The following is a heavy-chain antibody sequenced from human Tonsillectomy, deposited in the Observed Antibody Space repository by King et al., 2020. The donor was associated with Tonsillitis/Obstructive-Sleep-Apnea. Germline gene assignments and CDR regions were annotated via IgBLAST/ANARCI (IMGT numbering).Heavy chain of an antibody. J-gene: IGHJ5*02. V-gene: IGHV4-59*01. CDR3: ARLNSGGFDP. Sequence: VQLQESGPGLVKPSETLSLRCGVSGGSFGYDYWSWIRQSPGKRLEWIGHIYYRGSTTYNPSLKSRVTISIDTSKTQFSPTLTSVTAADPAVYYCARLNSGGFDPWGQGTLVTVSS. CDR2: IYYRGST. CDR1: GGSFGYDY. D-gene: IGHD2-15*01.